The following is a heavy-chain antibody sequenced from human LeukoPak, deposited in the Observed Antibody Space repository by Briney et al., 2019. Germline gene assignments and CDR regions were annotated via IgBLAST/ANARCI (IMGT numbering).Heavy chain of an antibody. Sequence: GGSLRLSCAASGFTSSDYTMNWVRQSPGKGLEWVSGISVSDDSTYYADSVKGWFTISRDKSNNVLHLQMNSLRAEDTAVYYCARDRYCVSTNCPYDCWGQGTPVTVSS. CDR2: ISVSDDST. D-gene: IGHD2-2*01. CDR3: ARDRYCVSTNCPYDC. V-gene: IGHV3-23*01. CDR1: GFTSSDYT. J-gene: IGHJ4*02.